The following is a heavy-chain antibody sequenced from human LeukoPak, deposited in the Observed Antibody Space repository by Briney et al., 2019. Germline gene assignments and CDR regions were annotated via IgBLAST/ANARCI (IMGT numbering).Heavy chain of an antibody. V-gene: IGHV3-73*01. J-gene: IGHJ4*02. D-gene: IGHD6-19*01. CDR2: IRSKANSYAT. CDR1: GFTFSGSA. CDR3: TGIPYTAVAGVDY. Sequence: GGSLRLSCAASGFTFSGSAMHWVRQASGKGLEWVGRIRSKANSYATAYAASVKGRFTISRDDSKNTAYLQMNSLKTEDTAVYYCTGIPYTAVAGVDYWGQGTLVTVSS.